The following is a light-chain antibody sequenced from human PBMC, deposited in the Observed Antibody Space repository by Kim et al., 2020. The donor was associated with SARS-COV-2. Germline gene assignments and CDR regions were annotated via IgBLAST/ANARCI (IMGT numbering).Light chain of an antibody. V-gene: IGLV3-1*01. Sequence: VSPGQTASITCYGDKLGDKYACWYQQKPGQAPVLVIDQDSKRPSGIPERFSGSNSGNTATLTISGTQAMDEADYYCQAWDSSTAVFGGGTQLTVL. CDR2: QDS. J-gene: IGLJ2*01. CDR1: KLGDKY. CDR3: QAWDSSTAV.